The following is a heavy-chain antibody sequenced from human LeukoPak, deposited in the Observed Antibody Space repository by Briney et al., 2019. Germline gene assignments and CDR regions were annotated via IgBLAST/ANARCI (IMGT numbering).Heavy chain of an antibody. V-gene: IGHV3-7*01. J-gene: IGHJ4*02. D-gene: IGHD2-15*01. CDR2: IKQDGSEK. Sequence: SGGSLRLSCAASGFTFSSYAMSWVRQAPGKGLEWVANIKQDGSEKYYVDSVKGRFTISRDNAKNSLYLQMNSLRAEDTAVYYCARERGSVVVAAYAADYWGQGTLVTVSS. CDR1: GFTFSSYA. CDR3: ARERGSVVVAAYAADY.